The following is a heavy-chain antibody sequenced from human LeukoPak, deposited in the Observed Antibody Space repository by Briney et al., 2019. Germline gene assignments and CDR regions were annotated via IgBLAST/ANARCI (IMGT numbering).Heavy chain of an antibody. J-gene: IGHJ4*02. D-gene: IGHD6-6*01. Sequence: ASVKVSCKASGYTFTSYDINWVRQATGQGLEWMGWMNPNSGNTGYAQKFQGRATITRNTSISTAYMELSSLRSEDTAVYYCARVTTQKGGSSPNYWGQGTLVTVSS. V-gene: IGHV1-8*03. CDR2: MNPNSGNT. CDR1: GYTFTSYD. CDR3: ARVTTQKGGSSPNY.